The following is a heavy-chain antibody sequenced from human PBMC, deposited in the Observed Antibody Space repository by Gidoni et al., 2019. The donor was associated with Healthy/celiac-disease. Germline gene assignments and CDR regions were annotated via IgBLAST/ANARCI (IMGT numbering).Heavy chain of an antibody. CDR1: GFTFSNYY. CDR3: ARDLGLELPDHNFAS. CDR2: IRSSGITI. J-gene: IGHJ4*02. D-gene: IGHD1-7*01. Sequence: VQLVESGGGLVKHGGSLRLSCAASGFTFSNYYMSWIRHAPGQGLDWVSYIRSSGITIYYADSVKGRFTISRDNAKNSLYLQMNSPGAEDTAVYYCARDLGLELPDHNFASWCQGTLVTVSS. V-gene: IGHV3-11*01.